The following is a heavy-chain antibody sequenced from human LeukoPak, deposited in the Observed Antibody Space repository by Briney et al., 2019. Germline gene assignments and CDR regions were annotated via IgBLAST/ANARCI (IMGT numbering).Heavy chain of an antibody. V-gene: IGHV1-69*05. CDR1: GGTFSSYA. Sequence: SVKVSCKASGGTFSSYAISWVRQAPGQGLEWMGKIIPIFGTANYAQKFRGRVTITTDESTSTAYMELSSLRSEDTAVYYCARGGVVVHGYNSPHFDYWGQGTLVTVSS. J-gene: IGHJ4*02. CDR2: IIPIFGTA. D-gene: IGHD5-24*01. CDR3: ARGGVVVHGYNSPHFDY.